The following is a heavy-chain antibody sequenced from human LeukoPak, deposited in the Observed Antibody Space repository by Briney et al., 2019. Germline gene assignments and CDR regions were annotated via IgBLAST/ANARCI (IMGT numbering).Heavy chain of an antibody. CDR2: ISSSGSTI. V-gene: IGHV3-48*03. CDR3: ARDRSWGYFDY. CDR1: GFTFSSYE. Sequence: GGSLRLSCAAPGFTFSSYEMNWVRQAPGKGLEWVSYISSSGSTIYYADSVKGRFTISRDNAKNSLYLQMNSLRAEDTAVYYCARDRSWGYFDYWGQGTLVTVSS. J-gene: IGHJ4*02. D-gene: IGHD3-16*01.